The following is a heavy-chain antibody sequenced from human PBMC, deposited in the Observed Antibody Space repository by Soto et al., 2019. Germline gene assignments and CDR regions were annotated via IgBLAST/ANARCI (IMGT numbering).Heavy chain of an antibody. J-gene: IGHJ6*02. V-gene: IGHV4-30-2*01. CDR2: IYHNGST. CDR1: GGSISRGGYP. Sequence: SETLSLTCAVSGGSISRGGYPWSWIRQPPGKGLECIGYIYHNGSTYYNPSLKSRVTISADTSKNQFSLKLSSVTAADTAVYYCARDFTDSSGPTLGMGVWGQGTTVTVSS. D-gene: IGHD6-19*01. CDR3: ARDFTDSSGPTLGMGV.